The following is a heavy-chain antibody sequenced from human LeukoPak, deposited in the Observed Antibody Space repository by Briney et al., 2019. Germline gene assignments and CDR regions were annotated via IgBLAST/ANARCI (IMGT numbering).Heavy chain of an antibody. J-gene: IGHJ4*02. CDR1: GFTFSSYE. Sequence: PGGSLRLSCAASGFTFSSYEMNWVRQAPGKGLEWVSYISSSGSTIYYADSVKGRFTISRDNAKNSLYLQMNSLRAEDTAVYYCARDRYDSSGYHDYWGQGTLVTVPS. CDR3: ARDRYDSSGYHDY. V-gene: IGHV3-48*03. D-gene: IGHD3-22*01. CDR2: ISSSGSTI.